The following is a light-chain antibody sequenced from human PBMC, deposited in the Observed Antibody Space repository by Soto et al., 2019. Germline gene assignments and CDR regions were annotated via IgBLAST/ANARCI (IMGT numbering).Light chain of an antibody. J-gene: IGLJ1*01. CDR3: SSYTSSSTRYV. Sequence: QSVLTQPPSESGTPGQRVTIPCSGSSPNIGGNAVHWNQQLPGTAPQLLIYSNNQRPSGVPDRFSGSKSGNTASLNISGLQAEDEADYYCSSYTSSSTRYVFGTGTKVTVL. V-gene: IGLV1-44*01. CDR1: SPNIGGNA. CDR2: SNN.